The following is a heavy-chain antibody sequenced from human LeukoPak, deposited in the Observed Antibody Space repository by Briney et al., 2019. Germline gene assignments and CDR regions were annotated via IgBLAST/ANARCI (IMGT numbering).Heavy chain of an antibody. CDR1: GGSIGSYY. Sequence: SETLSLTCSVSGGSIGSYYWSWLRQPPGKGLEWIGYMYFSGYANYNPSLKSRVTMSIDTSKNQLSLNLNSVTAADTAVYYCARDDILTGTFDYWGQGTLVTVSS. D-gene: IGHD3-9*01. CDR2: MYFSGYA. CDR3: ARDDILTGTFDY. V-gene: IGHV4-59*13. J-gene: IGHJ4*02.